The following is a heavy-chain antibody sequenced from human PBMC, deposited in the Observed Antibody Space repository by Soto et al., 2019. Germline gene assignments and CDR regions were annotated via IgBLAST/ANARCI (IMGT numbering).Heavy chain of an antibody. Sequence: SETLSLTCTVSGGSISSSSYYWGWIRQPPGKGLEWIGSIYYSGSTYYNPSLKSRVTISVDTSKNQFSLKLSSVTAADTAVYYCARHLGYIAARSYFYFDYWGQGTLVTVSS. J-gene: IGHJ4*02. D-gene: IGHD6-6*01. CDR3: ARHLGYIAARSYFYFDY. V-gene: IGHV4-39*01. CDR2: IYYSGST. CDR1: GGSISSSSYY.